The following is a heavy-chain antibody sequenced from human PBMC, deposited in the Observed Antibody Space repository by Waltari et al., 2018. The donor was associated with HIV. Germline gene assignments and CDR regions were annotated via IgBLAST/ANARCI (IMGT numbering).Heavy chain of an antibody. V-gene: IGHV1-2*02. CDR3: HRPWDSDHWGSDL. CDR1: GYTFIGNF. CDR2: LNPRSGDT. J-gene: IGHJ4*01. D-gene: IGHD3-16*01. Sequence: QDQLIQSGTEVKEPGASLRVSCRASGYTFIGNFIHWVRQAPGQGLEWMGDLNPRSGDTEYAQKFRGRVTLTGDTSVNTAYLDLKGLRFDDTATYFCHRPWDSDHWGSDLWGQGTLVIVS.